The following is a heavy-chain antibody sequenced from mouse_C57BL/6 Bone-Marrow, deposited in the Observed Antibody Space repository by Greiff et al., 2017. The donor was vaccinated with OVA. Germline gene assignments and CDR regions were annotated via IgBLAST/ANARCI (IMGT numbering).Heavy chain of an antibody. CDR3: ARRGPSIRFAY. J-gene: IGHJ3*01. Sequence: EVKLMESGGDLVKPGGSLKLSCAASGFTFSSYGMSWVRQTPDKRLEWVATISSGGSYTYYPDSVKGRFTISRDNAKNTLYLQMSSLKSEDTAMYYCARRGPSIRFAYWGQGTLVTVSA. CDR1: GFTFSSYG. V-gene: IGHV5-6*02. CDR2: ISSGGSYT.